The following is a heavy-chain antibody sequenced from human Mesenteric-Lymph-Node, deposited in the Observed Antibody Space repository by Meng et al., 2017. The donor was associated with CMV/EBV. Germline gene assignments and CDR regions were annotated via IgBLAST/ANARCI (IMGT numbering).Heavy chain of an antibody. V-gene: IGHV3-30*04. CDR3: ARTDGAKGPDY. J-gene: IGHJ4*02. Sequence: SLKISCAASGFTFSIYAMHWVRQAPGKGLEWVAVISYDGSNKYYADSVKGRFTISRDNSKNTLYLQMNSLRAEDTAFYYCARTDGAKGPDYWGQGTLVTVSS. D-gene: IGHD4/OR15-4a*01. CDR1: GFTFSIYA. CDR2: ISYDGSNK.